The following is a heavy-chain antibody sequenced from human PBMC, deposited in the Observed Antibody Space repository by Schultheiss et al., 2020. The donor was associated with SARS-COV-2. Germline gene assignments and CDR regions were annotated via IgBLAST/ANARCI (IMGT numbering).Heavy chain of an antibody. J-gene: IGHJ6*02. CDR2: IYTSGST. Sequence: SQTLSLTCTVSGGSISSYYWSWIRQPAGKGLEWIGRIYTSGSTNYNPSLKSRVTISVDTSKNQFSLKLSSVTAADTAVYYCARHKGSATEYYYGLDVWGQGTTVTVSS. V-gene: IGHV4-4*07. CDR3: ARHKGSATEYYYGLDV. CDR1: GGSISSYY.